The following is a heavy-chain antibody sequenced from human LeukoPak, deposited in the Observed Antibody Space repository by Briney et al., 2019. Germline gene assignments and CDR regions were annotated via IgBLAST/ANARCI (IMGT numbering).Heavy chain of an antibody. CDR2: INPTGGST. CDR3: ARDNSVGDNAWWFDP. V-gene: IGHV1-46*01. J-gene: IGHJ5*02. CDR1: GYTFTSYY. Sequence: VASVKVSCKVSGYTFTSYYMHWVRQAPGQGLEWMGLINPTGGSTGYAQKFQGRVTMTRDMSTSTDYMELSSLRSEDTAIYYCARDNSVGDNAWWFDPWGQGTLVTVSS. D-gene: IGHD1-26*01.